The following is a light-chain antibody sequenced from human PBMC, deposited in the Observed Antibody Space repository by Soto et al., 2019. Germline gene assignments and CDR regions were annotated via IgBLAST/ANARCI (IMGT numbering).Light chain of an antibody. J-gene: IGLJ1*01. CDR3: SSYTSSSTRV. CDR1: SSVVGGYNH. Sequence: QSVLTQPASVSGSPGQSITISCTGTSSVVGGYNHVSWYQQHPGKAPKLMIYDVSNRPSGVSNRFSGSKSGNTASLTISGLQAEDEADYYCSSYTSSSTRVFGTGTKVTVL. V-gene: IGLV2-14*01. CDR2: DVS.